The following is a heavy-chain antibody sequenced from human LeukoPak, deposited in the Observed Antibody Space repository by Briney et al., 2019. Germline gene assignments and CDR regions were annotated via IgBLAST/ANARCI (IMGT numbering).Heavy chain of an antibody. D-gene: IGHD4-17*01. CDR2: LIPIFGTA. CDR3: ARQSSTVTFYYYYGMDV. J-gene: IGHJ6*02. Sequence: SVKVSCTASGGTFSSYAISWVRQAPGQGLEWMGGLIPIFGTANYAQKFQGRVTITADESTSTAYMELSSLRSEDTAVYYCARQSSTVTFYYYYGMDVWGQGTTVTVSS. V-gene: IGHV1-69*13. CDR1: GGTFSSYA.